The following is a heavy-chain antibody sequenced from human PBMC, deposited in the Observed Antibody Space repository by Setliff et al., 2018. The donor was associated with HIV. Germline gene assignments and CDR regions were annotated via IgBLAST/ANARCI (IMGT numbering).Heavy chain of an antibody. CDR3: ARDWRHGYDLNFDY. Sequence: GESLKISCAASGFAFSGHQMSWVRRAPGKGLEWVAKIKQDGSEKYYVDSVKGRFTISRDNAKNSLYLQMNSLRAEDTAMYYCARDWRHGYDLNFDYWGQGTLVTVSS. V-gene: IGHV3-7*01. CDR1: GFAFSGHQ. CDR2: IKQDGSEK. J-gene: IGHJ4*02. D-gene: IGHD5-12*01.